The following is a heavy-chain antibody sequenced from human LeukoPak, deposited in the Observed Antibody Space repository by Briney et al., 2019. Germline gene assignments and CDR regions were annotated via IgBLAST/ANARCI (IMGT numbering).Heavy chain of an antibody. Sequence: SETLSLTCTVSGGSISTYYWSWIRQPPGKGLEWITYIYYSGITNYNPSLKSRVTISVDTSKNQFSLKLSSVTAAYTSVYHCARVPVSSGWDNWFDPWGQGTLVTVSS. V-gene: IGHV4-59*01. J-gene: IGHJ5*02. CDR1: GGSISTYY. D-gene: IGHD6-19*01. CDR3: ARVPVSSGWDNWFDP. CDR2: IYYSGIT.